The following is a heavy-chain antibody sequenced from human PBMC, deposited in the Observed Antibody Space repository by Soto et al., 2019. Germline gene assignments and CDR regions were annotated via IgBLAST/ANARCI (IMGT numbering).Heavy chain of an antibody. J-gene: IGHJ6*02. Sequence: PGGSLRLSCAASRFTLSDCYMSWIRQAPGKGLEWVSYISTGGSTIYYTESAKGRFTISSDNTKNSVYLQMNSLRAEDTAAYYCARYDGNNDYYYYGMHXWGQGTTVTVS. CDR1: RFTLSDCY. V-gene: IGHV3-11*01. D-gene: IGHD3-3*01. CDR2: ISTGGSTI. CDR3: ARYDGNNDYYYYGMHX.